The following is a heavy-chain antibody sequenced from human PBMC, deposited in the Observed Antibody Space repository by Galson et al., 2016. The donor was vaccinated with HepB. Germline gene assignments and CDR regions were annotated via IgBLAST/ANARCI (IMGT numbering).Heavy chain of an antibody. CDR1: GYNFTDNG. V-gene: IGHV1-18*01. D-gene: IGHD1-1*01. CDR2: ISANSGGT. CDR3: ATDIQDHFDS. J-gene: IGHJ5*01. Sequence: SVKVSCKASGYNFTDNGISWMRQAPGQGLEWMGWISANSGGTKYAKNFQGRVTMTRDTTTSTAYMELRSLRSDDTAMYYCATDIQDHFDSWGRGTLVAVSS.